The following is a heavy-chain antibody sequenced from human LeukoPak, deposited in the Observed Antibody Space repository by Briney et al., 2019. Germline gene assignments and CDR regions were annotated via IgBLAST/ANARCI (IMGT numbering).Heavy chain of an antibody. Sequence: GGSLRLSCAASGFTFRRNAMHWVRRAPGKGLEWVAVISYDGSNKYYADSVKGRFTISRDNSKNTLYLEMNSLRAEDTAVYSCARDTKGFGAVYLKPGGNIDYWGQGTLVTVSS. CDR3: ARDTKGFGAVYLKPGGNIDY. CDR2: ISYDGSNK. D-gene: IGHD3-10*01. CDR1: GFTFRRNA. V-gene: IGHV3-30-3*01. J-gene: IGHJ4*02.